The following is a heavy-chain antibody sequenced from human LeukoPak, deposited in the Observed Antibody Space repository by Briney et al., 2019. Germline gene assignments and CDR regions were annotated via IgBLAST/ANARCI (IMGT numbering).Heavy chain of an antibody. CDR3: ARDPSDYGDSPDY. CDR2: ISSSGSTI. J-gene: IGHJ4*02. Sequence: GGSLRLSCAASGFTFSDYYMSWIRQAPGKGLEWVSYISSSGSTIYYVDSVKGRFTISRDNAKNSLYLQMNSLRAEDTAVYYCARDPSDYGDSPDYWGQGTLVTVSS. CDR1: GFTFSDYY. D-gene: IGHD4-17*01. V-gene: IGHV3-11*01.